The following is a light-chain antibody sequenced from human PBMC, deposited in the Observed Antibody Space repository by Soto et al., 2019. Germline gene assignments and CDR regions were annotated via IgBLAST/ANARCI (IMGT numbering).Light chain of an antibody. V-gene: IGKV3-20*01. CDR1: QSVSSTY. J-gene: IGKJ4*01. CDR3: QQYHSSLT. Sequence: EIVLTQSPGTLSLSPGERATLSCRASQSVSSTYLAWYQHKPGQAPRLLIYGASSRATGIPDRFSGSGSGTDFTLIISRLEPEDFAVYYCQQYHSSLTFGGGTKVDIK. CDR2: GAS.